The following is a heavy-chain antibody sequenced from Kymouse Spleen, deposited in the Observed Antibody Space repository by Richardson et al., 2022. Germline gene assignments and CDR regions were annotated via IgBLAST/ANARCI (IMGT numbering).Heavy chain of an antibody. CDR2: IYHSGST. D-gene: IGHD3-9*01. CDR1: GGSISSSNW. Sequence: QVQLQESGPGLVKPSGTLSLTCAVSGGSISSSNWWSWVRQPPGKGLEWIGEIYHSGSTNYNPSLKSRVTISVDKSKNQFSLKLSSVTAADTAVYYCARDKYDILTGWGRPWFDPWGQGTLVTVSS. CDR3: ARDKYDILTGWGRPWFDP. J-gene: IGHJ5*02. V-gene: IGHV4-4*02.